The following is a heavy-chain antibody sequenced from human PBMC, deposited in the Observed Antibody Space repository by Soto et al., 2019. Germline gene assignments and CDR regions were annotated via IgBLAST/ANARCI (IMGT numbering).Heavy chain of an antibody. J-gene: IGHJ4*02. D-gene: IGHD6-19*01. CDR2: IYYSGST. Sequence: SETLSLTCTVSGGSISSSSYYWGWIRQPPGKGLEWIGSIYYSGSTYYNPSLKSRVTISVDTSKNQFSLKLSSVTAADTAVYYCAGYSSGWYVVDDYWGQGTLVTVSS. CDR1: GGSISSSSYY. V-gene: IGHV4-39*01. CDR3: AGYSSGWYVVDDY.